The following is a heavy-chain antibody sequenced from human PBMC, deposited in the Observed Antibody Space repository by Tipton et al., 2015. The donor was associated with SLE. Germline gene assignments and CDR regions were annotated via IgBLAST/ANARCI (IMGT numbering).Heavy chain of an antibody. J-gene: IGHJ5*02. Sequence: TLSLTCAVYGGSFSGYYWSWIRQSPGEGLQWIGEINHSGSINFNPSLKSRVTMSIDTSKNQFSLKLNSVTAADTAVYYCAKAGIPMVRAVRWWFDPWGQGTPVTVSS. CDR2: INHSGSI. V-gene: IGHV4-34*01. CDR1: GGSFSGYY. D-gene: IGHD3-10*01. CDR3: AKAGIPMVRAVRWWFDP.